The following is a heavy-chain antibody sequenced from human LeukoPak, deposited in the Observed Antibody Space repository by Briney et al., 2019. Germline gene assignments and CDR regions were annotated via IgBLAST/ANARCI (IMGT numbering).Heavy chain of an antibody. CDR1: GFTFSSYS. Sequence: GSLRLSCAASGFTFSSYSMNWVRQPPGKGLEWIGEINHSGSTNYNPSLKSRVTISVDTSKNQFSLKLSSVTAADTAVYYCARETTVTLFFDYWGQGTLVTVSS. V-gene: IGHV4-34*01. CDR3: ARETTVTLFFDY. CDR2: INHSGST. D-gene: IGHD4-17*01. J-gene: IGHJ4*02.